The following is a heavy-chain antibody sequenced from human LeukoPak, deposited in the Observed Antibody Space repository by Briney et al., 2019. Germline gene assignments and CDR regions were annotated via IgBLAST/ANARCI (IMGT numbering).Heavy chain of an antibody. J-gene: IGHJ5*02. CDR1: GRSISSSSYY. V-gene: IGHV4-39*01. CDR2: IYYSGST. D-gene: IGHD3-16*01. Sequence: PSETLSLTCTVSGRSISSSSYYWRWIRQPPGKGLEWIGRIYYSGSTYYHPSLKSRVTVSVDTSKNQFSLKLSSVTAADTAVYYCARRPLRPGILSWFDPWGQGTLVTVSS. CDR3: ARRPLRPGILSWFDP.